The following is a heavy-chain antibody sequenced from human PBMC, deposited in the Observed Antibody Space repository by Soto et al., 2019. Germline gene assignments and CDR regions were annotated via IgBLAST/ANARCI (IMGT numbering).Heavy chain of an antibody. CDR1: GFTFSNAW. Sequence: GGSLRLSCAASGFTFSNAWMNWVRQAPGKGLEWVGRIKSKTDGGTTDYAAPVKGRFTISRDDSKNTLYLQMNSLKTEDTAVYYCTTDPRIYSGSYYEGPLYYYYGMDVWGQGTTVTVSS. CDR2: IKSKTDGGTT. J-gene: IGHJ6*02. D-gene: IGHD1-26*01. CDR3: TTDPRIYSGSYYEGPLYYYYGMDV. V-gene: IGHV3-15*07.